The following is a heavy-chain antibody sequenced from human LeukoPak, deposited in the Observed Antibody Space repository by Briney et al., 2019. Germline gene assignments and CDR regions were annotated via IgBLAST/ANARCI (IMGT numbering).Heavy chain of an antibody. CDR3: ARDVEQWLVRVYSIAC. D-gene: IGHD6-19*01. J-gene: IGHJ4*02. CDR2: ISSGSTTI. V-gene: IGHV3-48*01. Sequence: PGGSLRLSCATSGFTMSSDNMNWVRQAPGKGLEWISYISSGSTTIYYADSVKGRFTISRDNAKNSLYLQMISLRAEDTAVYYCARDVEQWLVRVYSIACCDQGTLVTVSS. CDR1: GFTMSSDN.